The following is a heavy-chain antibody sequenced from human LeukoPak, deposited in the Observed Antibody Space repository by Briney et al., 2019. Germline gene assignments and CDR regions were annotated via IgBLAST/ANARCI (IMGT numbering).Heavy chain of an antibody. CDR1: GLNFRDHW. D-gene: IGHD6-19*01. V-gene: IGHV3-7*03. J-gene: IGHJ4*02. Sequence: GGSLRLSCAASGLNFRDHWMDWVRQAPGKGLEWVGHIKTDGSETYYLDSLRGRFSISRDNTNNALYLQMNSLRVEDTAVYYCVKNNGWFHLAQWGQGTLVTVSS. CDR3: VKNNGWFHLAQ. CDR2: IKTDGSET.